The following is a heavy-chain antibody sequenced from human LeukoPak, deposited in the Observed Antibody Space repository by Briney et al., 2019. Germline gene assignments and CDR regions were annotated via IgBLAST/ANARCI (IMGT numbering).Heavy chain of an antibody. V-gene: IGHV4-59*12. J-gene: IGHJ4*02. CDR2: IYYSGST. CDR3: ARGPRSGWYLVFDY. D-gene: IGHD6-19*01. CDR1: GGSISSYY. Sequence: SETLSLTCTVSGGSISSYYWSWIRQPPGKGLEWIGYIYYSGSTNYNPSLKSRVTISVDTSKNQFSLKLSSVTAADTAVYYCARGPRSGWYLVFDYWGQGTLVTVSS.